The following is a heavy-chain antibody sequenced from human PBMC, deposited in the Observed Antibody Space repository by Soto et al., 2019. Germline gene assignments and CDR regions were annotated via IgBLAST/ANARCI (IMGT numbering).Heavy chain of an antibody. CDR2: INPSSGST. V-gene: IGHV1-46*01. CDR1: GYTFTSYY. CDR3: ARDPQANYYDSSGPSVGMDV. Sequence: ASVKVSCKASGYTFTSYYMHWVRQAPGQGLEWMGIINPSSGSTSYAQKFQGRVTMTRDTSTSTVYMELSSLRSEDTAVYYCARDPQANYYDSSGPSVGMDVWGQGTTVTVSS. J-gene: IGHJ6*02. D-gene: IGHD3-22*01.